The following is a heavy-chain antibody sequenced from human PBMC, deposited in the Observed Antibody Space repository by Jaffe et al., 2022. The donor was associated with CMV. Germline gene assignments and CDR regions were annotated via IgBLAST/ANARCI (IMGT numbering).Heavy chain of an antibody. V-gene: IGHV1-69*01. CDR2: IIPIFGTA. D-gene: IGHD3-16*01. CDR1: GGTFSSYA. J-gene: IGHJ6*03. CDR3: ARSRGRASFGYYYYMDV. Sequence: QVQLVQSGAEVKKPGSSVKVSCKASGGTFSSYAISWVRQAPGQGLEWMGGIIPIFGTANYAQKFQGRVTITADESTSTAYMELSSLRSEDTAVYYCARSRGRASFGYYYYMDVWGKGTTVTVSS.